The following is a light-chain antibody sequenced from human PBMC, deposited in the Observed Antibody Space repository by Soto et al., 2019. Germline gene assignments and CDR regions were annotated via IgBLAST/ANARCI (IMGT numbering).Light chain of an antibody. J-gene: IGKJ1*01. CDR3: QQYNHFWT. CDR2: DAS. CDR1: QSISSW. Sequence: DIRMTQSPSTLSASVGDRVTITFRASQSISSWLAWYQQKPGKAPKVLIYDASSLESGVPSRFSGSGSGTEFSLTISSLQPDDFATYYCQQYNHFWTSCQGTKVDI. V-gene: IGKV1-5*01.